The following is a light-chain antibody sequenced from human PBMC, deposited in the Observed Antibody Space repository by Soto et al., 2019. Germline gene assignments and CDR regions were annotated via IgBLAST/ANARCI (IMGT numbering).Light chain of an antibody. CDR3: QSYDSSLSGYV. J-gene: IGLJ1*01. CDR1: SYNIGAGYE. Sequence: QAVVTQPPSVSEAPGQRVTISCTGSSYNIGAGYEAHWYQQVPGTAPKLLIYENNNRPSGVPDRFSGSKSGTSASLAITGLQAEDEAEYYCQSYDSSLSGYVFGTGTKVTVL. CDR2: ENN. V-gene: IGLV1-40*01.